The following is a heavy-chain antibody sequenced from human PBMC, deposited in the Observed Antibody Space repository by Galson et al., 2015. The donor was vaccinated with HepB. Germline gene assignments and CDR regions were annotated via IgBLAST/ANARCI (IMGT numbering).Heavy chain of an antibody. V-gene: IGHV3-74*01. CDR3: ARSRVERAVAGTFDS. D-gene: IGHD6-19*01. CDR1: GFTFRNYW. J-gene: IGHJ4*02. Sequence: SLRLSCAASGFTFRNYWMPWVRQAPGKGLVWVSRIDSDGSSTTYANSVKGRFTISRDNVKNTLYLQMNSLRAEDTAVYYCARSRVERAVAGTFDSWGQGTLVAVSS. CDR2: IDSDGSST.